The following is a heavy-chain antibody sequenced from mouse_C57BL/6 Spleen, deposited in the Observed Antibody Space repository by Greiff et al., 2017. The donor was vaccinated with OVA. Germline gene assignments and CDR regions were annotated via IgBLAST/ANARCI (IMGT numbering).Heavy chain of an antibody. V-gene: IGHV5-6*01. J-gene: IGHJ1*03. CDR3: ARQDFYWYFDV. CDR1: GFTFSSYG. Sequence: EVHLVESGGDLVKPGGSLKLSCAASGFTFSSYGMSWVRQTPDKRLEWVATISSGGSYTYYPDSVKGRFTISRDNAKNTRYLQMSSLKSEDTAMYYCARQDFYWYFDVWGTGTTVTVSS. CDR2: ISSGGSYT.